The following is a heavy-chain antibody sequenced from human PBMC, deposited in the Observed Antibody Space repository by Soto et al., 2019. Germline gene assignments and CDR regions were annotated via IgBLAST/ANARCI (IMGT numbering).Heavy chain of an antibody. CDR3: AKNTGGNSYYFDF. Sequence: QVQLVESGGGVVQPGRSLRLSCAASGFTFSYYGMHWARQAPGKGLECVALVSSDGSNLFYADSVKGRFTISRDNSKNSLYQHMNSLRAEDTAVYYCAKNTGGNSYYFDFGGQGTLVTVSS. CDR1: GFTFSYYG. V-gene: IGHV3-30*18. J-gene: IGHJ4*02. CDR2: VSSDGSNL. D-gene: IGHD2-21*01.